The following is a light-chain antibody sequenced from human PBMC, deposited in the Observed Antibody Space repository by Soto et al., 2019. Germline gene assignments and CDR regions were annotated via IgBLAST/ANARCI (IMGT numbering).Light chain of an antibody. Sequence: DILLTQSAASLAVSLGERATINCKSSQSVLYSSNNKNYLAWYQQKPGQPPKLLIYWTSTRESGVPDRFSGSGSGTDFTLTISCLQAEDVAVYYCQQYYIPPLTFGGGTKVEIK. CDR1: QSVLYSSNNKNY. CDR2: WTS. CDR3: QQYYIPPLT. V-gene: IGKV4-1*01. J-gene: IGKJ4*01.